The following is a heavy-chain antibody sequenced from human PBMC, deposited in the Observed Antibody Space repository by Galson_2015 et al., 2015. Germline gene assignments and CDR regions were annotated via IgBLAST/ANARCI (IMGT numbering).Heavy chain of an antibody. Sequence: SMRLSCAVSGFSFSTYGMHWVRQAPGKGLEWVAFIWNAGRKEDYAASVKGRFAISRDNSKKTLYLQMSRLRAEETAVYYCATFDHIGGFAHWGQGTLVTVSS. CDR3: ATFDHIGGFAH. CDR2: IWNAGRKE. D-gene: IGHD3-16*01. V-gene: IGHV3-33*01. J-gene: IGHJ4*02. CDR1: GFSFSTYG.